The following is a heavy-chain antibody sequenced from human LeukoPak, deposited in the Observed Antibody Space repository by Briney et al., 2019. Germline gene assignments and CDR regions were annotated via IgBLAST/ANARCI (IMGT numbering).Heavy chain of an antibody. V-gene: IGHV3-30*03. D-gene: IGHD6-13*01. Sequence: GRSLRLSCAASGFTFRTYSIHWVRQAPGKGLEWVTVISYDGSNKYYADSVKGRFTISRDNSKNTLFLQMSSLRAEDTAVYYCAIHSEQQLANYWGQGTLVTVSS. CDR1: GFTFRTYS. J-gene: IGHJ4*02. CDR3: AIHSEQQLANY. CDR2: ISYDGSNK.